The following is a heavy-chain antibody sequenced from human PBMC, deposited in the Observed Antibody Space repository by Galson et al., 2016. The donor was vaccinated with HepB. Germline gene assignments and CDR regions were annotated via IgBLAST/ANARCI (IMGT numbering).Heavy chain of an antibody. V-gene: IGHV4-61*03. CDR3: ARGNYYGSGPWFDP. J-gene: IGHJ5*02. CDR1: GGSVSSGSHY. D-gene: IGHD3-10*01. CDR2: IHYSGST. Sequence: LTCNVSGGSVSSGSHYWNWIRQPPGKGLRWIGYIHYSGSTSYNPSLKSQITISVDTSKNHFSLRLTSVTAADTAVYFCARGNYYGSGPWFDPWGQGTLVTVSS.